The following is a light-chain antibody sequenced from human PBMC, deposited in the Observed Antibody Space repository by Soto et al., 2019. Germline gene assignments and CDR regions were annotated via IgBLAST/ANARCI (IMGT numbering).Light chain of an antibody. Sequence: EIVLTQSPATLSLSPGEGAALPCRASQSVGTSLAWYQQKPGQAPRLLIFDASSRATGIPARFSGSGSGTDFPLTISSLEPEDFAIYYCQQRSNWPRTFGQGTKLEIK. CDR3: QQRSNWPRT. CDR2: DAS. CDR1: QSVGTS. J-gene: IGKJ2*01. V-gene: IGKV3-11*01.